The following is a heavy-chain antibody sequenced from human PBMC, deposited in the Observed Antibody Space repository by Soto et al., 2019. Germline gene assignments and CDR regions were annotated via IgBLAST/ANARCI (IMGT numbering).Heavy chain of an antibody. CDR3: AKYSSSSPDYFDY. CDR2: ISGSGGST. D-gene: IGHD6-6*01. V-gene: IGHV3-23*01. CDR1: GFTFSSYA. Sequence: GGSLRLSCAASGFTFSSYAMSWVRQAPGKGLEWVSAISGSGGSTYYADSVKGRFTISRDNSNNTLYLQMNSLRAEDTAVYYCAKYSSSSPDYFDYWGQGTLVTVSS. J-gene: IGHJ4*02.